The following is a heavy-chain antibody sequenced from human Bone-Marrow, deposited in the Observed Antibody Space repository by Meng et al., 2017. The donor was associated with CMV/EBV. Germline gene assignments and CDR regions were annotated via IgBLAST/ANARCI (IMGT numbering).Heavy chain of an antibody. J-gene: IGHJ6*02. CDR3: AKVVLGDYYYYGMDV. Sequence: GGSLRLSCAASGFTFSSYWMSWVRQAPGKGLEWVANIKQDGSEKYYVDSVKGRFAISRDNSKNTMYLQMNSLRVEDTAVYYCAKVVLGDYYYYGMDVWGQGTTVTVSS. CDR1: GFTFSSYW. V-gene: IGHV3-7*01. CDR2: IKQDGSEK. D-gene: IGHD2-8*02.